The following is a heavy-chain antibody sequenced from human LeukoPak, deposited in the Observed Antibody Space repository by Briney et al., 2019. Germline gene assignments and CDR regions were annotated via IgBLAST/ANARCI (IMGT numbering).Heavy chain of an antibody. Sequence: GGSLRLSCATSGFIFSGYYMSWIRQAPGKGLEWVSYISGSGSDISYADSVKGRFTISRDNAKDSLYLQMNSLRAEDTAVYYCAKRDGYCSSTSCLYYYYMDVWGKGTTVTVSS. D-gene: IGHD2-2*01. J-gene: IGHJ6*03. CDR2: ISGSGSDI. V-gene: IGHV3-11*01. CDR3: AKRDGYCSSTSCLYYYYMDV. CDR1: GFIFSGYY.